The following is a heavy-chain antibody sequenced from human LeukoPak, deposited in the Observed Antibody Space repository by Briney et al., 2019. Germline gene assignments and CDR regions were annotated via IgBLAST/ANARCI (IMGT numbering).Heavy chain of an antibody. CDR3: ARAWRYYYYYMDV. Sequence: GGSLRLSCAASGLTVSSNCMNWVRQAPGKGLEWASGINWNGGSTGYADSVKGRFTISRDNAKNSLYLQMNSLRAEDTALYHCARAWRYYYYYMDVWGKGTTVTVSS. CDR2: INWNGGST. CDR1: GLTVSSNC. V-gene: IGHV3-20*01. J-gene: IGHJ6*03. D-gene: IGHD1-1*01.